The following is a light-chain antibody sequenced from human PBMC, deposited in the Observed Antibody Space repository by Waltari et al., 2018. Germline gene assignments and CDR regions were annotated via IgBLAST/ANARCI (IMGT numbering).Light chain of an antibody. CDR1: SSNIGSNT. CDR3: ATWDNSLNGVV. V-gene: IGLV1-44*01. J-gene: IGLJ7*01. Sequence: QSVLTQPPSASGTPGQGVTISCSGSSSNIGSNTVNWYQQLPGTAPKLLIFSNSYRPSGGPDGFSGSKSGTSASLAISGLQSEDEADYYCATWDNSLNGVVFGGGTQLTVL. CDR2: SNS.